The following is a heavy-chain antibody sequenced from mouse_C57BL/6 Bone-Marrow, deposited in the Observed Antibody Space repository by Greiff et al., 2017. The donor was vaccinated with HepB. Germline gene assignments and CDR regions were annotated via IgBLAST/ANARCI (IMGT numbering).Heavy chain of an antibody. D-gene: IGHD1-1*01. Sequence: QVQLQQSGAELVKPGASVKISCKASGYAFSSYWMNWVKQRPGKGLEWIGQIYPGDGDTNYNGKFKGKATLTADKSSSTAYMQLSSLTSEDSAVYLCAGYYGSSYDWYFDVWGTGTTVTVSS. CDR1: GYAFSSYW. CDR3: AGYYGSSYDWYFDV. J-gene: IGHJ1*03. CDR2: IYPGDGDT. V-gene: IGHV1-80*01.